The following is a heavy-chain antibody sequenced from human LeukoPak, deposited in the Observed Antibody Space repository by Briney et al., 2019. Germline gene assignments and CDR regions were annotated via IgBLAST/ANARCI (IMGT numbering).Heavy chain of an antibody. D-gene: IGHD1-7*01. CDR1: HGSISGYC. CDR2: ICSSGES. Sequence: SETLSLTCTVSHGSISGYCWGWFRQPPGQGLEWIGYICSSGESIYNPSLKSRLAISVDTSLNQFSLTLSSVTAADTAFYYCARHSPFDDWNYDYWGQGLLVTVSS. V-gene: IGHV4-59*08. CDR3: ARHSPFDDWNYDY. J-gene: IGHJ4*02.